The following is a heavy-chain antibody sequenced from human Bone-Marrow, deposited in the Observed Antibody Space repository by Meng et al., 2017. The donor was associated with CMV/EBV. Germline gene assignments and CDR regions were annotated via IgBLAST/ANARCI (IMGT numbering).Heavy chain of an antibody. CDR2: MNPNSGNT. CDR3: ARGQRKTIFGVVIIEGPGTIYYFDY. Sequence: ASVKVSCKASGYTFTSYDINWVRQATGQGLEWTGWMNPNSGNTGYAQKFQGRVTMTRNTSISTAYMELSSLRSEDTAVYYCARGQRKTIFGVVIIEGPGTIYYFDYWGQGTLVTVSS. D-gene: IGHD3-3*01. J-gene: IGHJ4*02. CDR1: GYTFTSYD. V-gene: IGHV1-8*01.